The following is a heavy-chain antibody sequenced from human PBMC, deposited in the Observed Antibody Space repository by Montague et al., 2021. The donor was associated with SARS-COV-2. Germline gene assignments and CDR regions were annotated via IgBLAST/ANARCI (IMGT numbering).Heavy chain of an antibody. CDR3: ARSPYRTTYLNGMDV. V-gene: IGHV4-61*09. CDR2: ICTLGST. J-gene: IGHJ6*02. CDR1: GDSISSGDYH. Sequence: TLSLTCTVSGDSISSGDYHWSWVRQPAGKGLEWIGYICTLGSTSYNPSLKSRVTISMDTSKNQLSLKLSSVTAADTAVYFCARSPYRTTYLNGMDVWGQGTTVTVSS. D-gene: IGHD1-14*01.